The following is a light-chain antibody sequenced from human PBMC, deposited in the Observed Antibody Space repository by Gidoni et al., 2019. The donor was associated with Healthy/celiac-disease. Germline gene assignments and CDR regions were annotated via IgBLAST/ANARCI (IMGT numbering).Light chain of an antibody. CDR3: QQYNNWPPGRT. CDR2: GAS. J-gene: IGKJ1*01. V-gene: IGKV3-15*01. CDR1: QSVSSN. Sequence: EIVMTQSPDTLSVSPGERATLSCRASQSVSSNLAWYQQKPGQAPRLLIYGASTRATGIPARFSGSGSGTEFTLTISSLQSEDFAVYYCQQYNNWPPGRTFGQGTKVEIK.